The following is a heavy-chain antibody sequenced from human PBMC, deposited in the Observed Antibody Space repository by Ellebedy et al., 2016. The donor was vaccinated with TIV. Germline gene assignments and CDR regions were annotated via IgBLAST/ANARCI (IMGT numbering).Heavy chain of an antibody. D-gene: IGHD1-14*01. CDR1: GFTFSSYA. CDR2: ITACGDRS. Sequence: PGGSLRLSCAASGFTFSSYAMSWVRQAPGKGPEWVSGITACGDRSFYADSVRGRFTPSRDNSKNTLSLQMYNLRAEDTGVYYCAKEAAPTGIPYFDYWGQGSQVTVSP. V-gene: IGHV3-23*01. CDR3: AKEAAPTGIPYFDY. J-gene: IGHJ4*02.